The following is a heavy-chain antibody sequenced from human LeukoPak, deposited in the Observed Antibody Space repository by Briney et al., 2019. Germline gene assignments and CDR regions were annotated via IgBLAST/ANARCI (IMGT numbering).Heavy chain of an antibody. CDR2: IYYSGST. CDR1: GGSISSSSYY. CDR3: ARGRFGVLWFGEDVAV. Sequence: SETLSLTCTVSGGSISSSSYYWGWIRQPPGKGLEWIGSIYYSGSTYYNPSLKSRVTISVDTSKNQFSLKLSSVTAADTAVYYCARGRFGVLWFGEDVAVWGQGTTVTVSS. V-gene: IGHV4-39*07. D-gene: IGHD3-10*01. J-gene: IGHJ6*02.